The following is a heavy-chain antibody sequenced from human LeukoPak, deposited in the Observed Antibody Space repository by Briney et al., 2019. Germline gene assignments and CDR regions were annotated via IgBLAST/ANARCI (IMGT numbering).Heavy chain of an antibody. D-gene: IGHD4-17*01. CDR2: IYYSGST. CDR3: ARHEFFIGDYATNWFDP. Sequence: SETLSLTCTVSGGSISSSSYYWGWIRQPPGKGLEWIGSIYYSGSTYYNPSLKSRVTISVDTSKNQFSLKLSSVTAADTAVYYCARHEFFIGDYATNWFDPWGQGTLVTVSS. V-gene: IGHV4-39*01. CDR1: GGSISSSSYY. J-gene: IGHJ5*02.